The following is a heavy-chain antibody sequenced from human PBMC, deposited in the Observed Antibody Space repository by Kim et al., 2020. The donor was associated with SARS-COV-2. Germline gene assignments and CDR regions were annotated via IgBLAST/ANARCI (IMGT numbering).Heavy chain of an antibody. CDR3: ARPPRRHYYYYGMDV. CDR1: GGSFSGYY. J-gene: IGHJ6*02. CDR2: INHSGST. V-gene: IGHV4-34*01. D-gene: IGHD1-1*01. Sequence: SETLSLTCAVYGGSFSGYYWSLLLPPPCTVLEWIGEINHSGSTNYNPSLKSRVTISVDTSKNQFSLKLSSVTAADTAVYYCARPPRRHYYYYGMDVWGQGTTVTVSS.